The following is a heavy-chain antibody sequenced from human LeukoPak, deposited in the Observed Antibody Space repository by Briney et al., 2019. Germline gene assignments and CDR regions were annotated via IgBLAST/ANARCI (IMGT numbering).Heavy chain of an antibody. CDR2: ISSSSSYI. D-gene: IGHD2-15*01. V-gene: IGHV3-21*01. CDR1: GFTFSSYS. CDR3: ARVGCSGGSCYHDAFDI. Sequence: GGSLRLSCAASGFTFSSYSMNWVRRAPGKGLEWVSSISSSSSYIYYADSVKGRFTISRDNAKNSLYLQMNSLRAEDTAVYYCARVGCSGGSCYHDAFDIWGQGTMVTVSS. J-gene: IGHJ3*02.